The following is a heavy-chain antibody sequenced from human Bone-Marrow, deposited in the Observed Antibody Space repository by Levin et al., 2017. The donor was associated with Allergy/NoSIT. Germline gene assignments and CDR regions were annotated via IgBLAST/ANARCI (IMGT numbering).Heavy chain of an antibody. J-gene: IGHJ3*02. D-gene: IGHD4-17*01. V-gene: IGHV4-39*01. Sequence: SETLSLTCTVSGGSISSSSYYWGWIRQPPGKGLEWIGSIYYSGSTYYNPSLKSRVTISVDTSKNQFSLKLSSVTAADTAVYYCARGGGTVTRACDSWGQGTMVTVSS. CDR1: GGSISSSSYY. CDR2: IYYSGST. CDR3: ARGGGTVTRACDS.